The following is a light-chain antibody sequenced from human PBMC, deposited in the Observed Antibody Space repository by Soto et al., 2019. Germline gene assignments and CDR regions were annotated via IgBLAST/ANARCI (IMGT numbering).Light chain of an antibody. CDR2: GVS. CDR1: QSVSSN. V-gene: IGKV3-15*01. Sequence: EIVMTQSPATLSVSPGERATLSCRASQSVSSNLAWYQQKPGQAPGLLIYGVSTRATGVPVRFSGSGSGTEFTLTINSLQSEDFAVYYCQQYNNWPHTFGQGTKVDI. CDR3: QQYNNWPHT. J-gene: IGKJ2*01.